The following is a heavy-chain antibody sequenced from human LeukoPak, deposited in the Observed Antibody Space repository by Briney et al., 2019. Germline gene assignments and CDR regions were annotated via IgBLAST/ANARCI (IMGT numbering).Heavy chain of an antibody. Sequence: GGSLRLSCAASGFIVNSYAISWVRQAPGKGLAWVSLIYSDGVTQYADSAKGRFTISRDNSKTTLYLQRNSLRDEDTAVYFCARERAEGKTWVEFDPWGQGTLVTVSS. J-gene: IGHJ5*02. CDR2: IYSDGVT. CDR1: GFIVNSYA. CDR3: ARERAEGKTWVEFDP. V-gene: IGHV3-66*02.